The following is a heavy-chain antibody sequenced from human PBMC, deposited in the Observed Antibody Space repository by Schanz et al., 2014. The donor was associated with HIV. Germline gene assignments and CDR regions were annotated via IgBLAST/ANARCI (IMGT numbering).Heavy chain of an antibody. J-gene: IGHJ6*02. V-gene: IGHV1-69*01. CDR1: GGTFSSYA. Sequence: QVHLVQSGAEVKKPGSSVRVSCKASGGTFSSYAISWVRQAPGQGLEWMGGIIPIFGTANYAQKFQGRVTIIADESTSTAYMELSSLRSADTAVYFCARAAFSSEYYYGMDVWGQGTTVTVSS. CDR2: IIPIFGTA. CDR3: ARAAFSSEYYYGMDV. D-gene: IGHD3-3*02.